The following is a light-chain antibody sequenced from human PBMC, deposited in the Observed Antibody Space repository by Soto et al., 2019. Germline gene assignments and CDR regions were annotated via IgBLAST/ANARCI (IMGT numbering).Light chain of an antibody. V-gene: IGKV3-20*01. CDR3: QHYVSSPHFT. J-gene: IGKJ3*01. CDR1: QSVTNNY. Sequence: EIVLTQSPGTLSLSPGERATLSCRASQSVTNNYFAWYQQKPGQAPRLLIYGASSRATGIPYRFSGSGSGTAFTLTISRLEPEDFAVYYCQHYVSSPHFTSGPGTKVDI. CDR2: GAS.